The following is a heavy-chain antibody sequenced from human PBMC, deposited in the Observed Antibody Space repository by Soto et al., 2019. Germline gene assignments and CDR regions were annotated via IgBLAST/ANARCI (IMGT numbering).Heavy chain of an antibody. CDR1: GASMSSGGHS. CDR2: IYATGKT. V-gene: IGHV4-30-2*06. Sequence: QVQLQESASGLLKPSQTLSVTCAVSGASMSSGGHSWSWIRQSPGKGLEWIGCIYATGKTYYNPSLKSRVTISVDTSNNLVSLNVTSVTAADTAVYYCARAPPGPSPRWDVWGQGTTVTVSS. D-gene: IGHD3-10*01. CDR3: ARAPPGPSPRWDV. J-gene: IGHJ6*02.